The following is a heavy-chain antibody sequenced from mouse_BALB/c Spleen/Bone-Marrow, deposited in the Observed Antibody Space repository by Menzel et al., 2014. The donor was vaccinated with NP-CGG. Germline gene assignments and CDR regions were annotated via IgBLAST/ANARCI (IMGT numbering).Heavy chain of an antibody. CDR3: ANYRYGWYYDV. CDR1: GFNIKDTY. V-gene: IGHV14-3*02. J-gene: IGHJ1*01. CDR2: IDPANGNT. D-gene: IGHD2-14*01. Sequence: AQLQQSGAEPVKPGASVKLSCTASGFNIKDTYMHWVKQRPEQGLEWIGRIDPANGNTKYDPKFQGKAIITADTSSNTAYLQLSSLTSEDTAVYYCANYRYGWYYDVWGAGTTVNVSS.